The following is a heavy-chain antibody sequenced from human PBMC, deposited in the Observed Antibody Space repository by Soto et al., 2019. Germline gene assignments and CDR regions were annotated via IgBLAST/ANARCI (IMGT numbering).Heavy chain of an antibody. CDR2: ISYDGSNK. V-gene: IGHV3-30*18. CDR1: GFTFSSYG. D-gene: IGHD6-13*01. J-gene: IGHJ4*02. CDR3: AKEDSSSWGWRAHVTYYFDY. Sequence: QVQLVESGGGVVQPGRSLRLSCAASGFTFSSYGMHWVRQAPGKGLEWVAVISYDGSNKYYADSVKGRFTISRDNSKNTLYLQMNSLRAEDTAVYYCAKEDSSSWGWRAHVTYYFDYWGQGTLVTVSS.